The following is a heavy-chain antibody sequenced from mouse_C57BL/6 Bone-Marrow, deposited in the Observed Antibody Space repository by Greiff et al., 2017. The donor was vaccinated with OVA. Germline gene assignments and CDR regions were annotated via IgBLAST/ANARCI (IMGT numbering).Heavy chain of an antibody. Sequence: EVQLQQSGPELVKPGASVKISCKASGYSFTGYYMNWVKQSPEKSLEWIGEINPSTGGTTYNQKFKAKATLTVDKSSSTAYMQLKSLTSEDSAVYYCASEVLRPPYYYAMDYWGQGTSVTVSS. CDR2: INPSTGGT. CDR1: GYSFTGYY. V-gene: IGHV1-42*01. D-gene: IGHD3-2*02. J-gene: IGHJ4*01. CDR3: ASEVLRPPYYYAMDY.